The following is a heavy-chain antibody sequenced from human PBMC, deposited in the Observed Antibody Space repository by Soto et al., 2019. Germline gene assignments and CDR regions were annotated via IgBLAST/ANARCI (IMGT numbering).Heavy chain of an antibody. J-gene: IGHJ6*02. CDR1: GFTFDDYA. Sequence: PGGSLRLSCAASGFTFDDYAMHWVRQAPGKGLEWVSGISWNSGSIGYADSVKGRFTISRDNAKNSLYLQMNSLRAEDTALYYCAKEVGWFGEFLYYYYGMDVWGQGTTVTVSS. CDR2: ISWNSGSI. V-gene: IGHV3-9*01. CDR3: AKEVGWFGEFLYYYYGMDV. D-gene: IGHD3-10*01.